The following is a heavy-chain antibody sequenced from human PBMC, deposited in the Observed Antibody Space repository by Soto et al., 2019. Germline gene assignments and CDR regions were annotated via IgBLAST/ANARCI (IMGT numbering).Heavy chain of an antibody. CDR1: GFTFSNFS. CDR2: ISGSGTNT. V-gene: IGHV3-23*01. CDR3: AKDEEWPPWRGYFGS. J-gene: IGHJ4*02. Sequence: VGSLRLSCAASGFTFSNFSMTWVRQAPGEGLEWVSGISGSGTNTYYAESVKGRFTVSRDNSKDTLFLHIASLKADDTAVYYCAKDEEWPPWRGYFGSWGQGTLVTVSS. D-gene: IGHD3-3*01.